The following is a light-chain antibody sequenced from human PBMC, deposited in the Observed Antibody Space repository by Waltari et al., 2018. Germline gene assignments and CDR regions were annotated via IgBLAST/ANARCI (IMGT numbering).Light chain of an antibody. Sequence: QLVLTQSSSASASLGASVKLTCTLSSGHSTYAIAWHQQQPEKGPRFLMKVNNDGSQNKGDVIPDRFSGSSSGAERYHTISSLQSEDEADYYCQTWGTGIWVLSGGTKLTVL. J-gene: IGLJ3*02. CDR1: SGHSTYA. V-gene: IGLV4-69*01. CDR3: QTWGTGIWV. CDR2: VNNDGSQ.